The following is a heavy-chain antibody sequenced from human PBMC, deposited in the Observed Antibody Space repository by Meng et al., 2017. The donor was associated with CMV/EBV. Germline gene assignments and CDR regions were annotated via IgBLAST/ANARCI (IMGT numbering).Heavy chain of an antibody. V-gene: IGHV4-34*01. D-gene: IGHD3-3*01. CDR1: VRSFGGSY. J-gene: IGHJ4*02. Sequence: APLSLWGAALLKALAAPALTCSVSVRSFGGSYWGWIRQPQGKGLEWIGEINHSGSTNYNPSLKSRVTISVDTPKNQFSLKLSSVTAADTAVYYCARGRTGEHDFWSGYWADYWGQGTLVTVSS. CDR2: INHSGST. CDR3: ARGRTGEHDFWSGYWADY.